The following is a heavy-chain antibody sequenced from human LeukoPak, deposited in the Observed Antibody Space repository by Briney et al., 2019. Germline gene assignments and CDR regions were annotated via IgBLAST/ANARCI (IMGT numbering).Heavy chain of an antibody. V-gene: IGHV3-53*04. J-gene: IGHJ4*02. CDR3: ARDVFGSGTLDY. CDR1: GFTVSSNY. D-gene: IGHD3-10*01. CDR2: ISSGGST. Sequence: PGGSLRLSCAASGFTVSSNYMSWVRQAPGKGLEWVSVISSGGSTYYADSVKGRFTISRHISRNTLYLQLNSLRAEDTAVYYCARDVFGSGTLDYWGQGTLVTVSS.